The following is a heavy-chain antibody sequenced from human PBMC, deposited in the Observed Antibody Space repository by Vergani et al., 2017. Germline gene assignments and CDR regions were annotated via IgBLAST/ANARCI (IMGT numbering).Heavy chain of an antibody. D-gene: IGHD3-10*01. Sequence: QVQLVQSGAEVKKPGSSVKVSCKASGGTFSSYAISWVRQAPGQGLEGMGRINTNTGNPKYAEGFTGRFVFSLDTSVSTAYLQMSSLKAEDTAVSYCASDPIGRGAPAPLGDWGEGTLVTVSS. CDR3: ASDPIGRGAPAPLGD. J-gene: IGHJ4*02. CDR2: INTNTGNP. V-gene: IGHV7-4-1*02. CDR1: GGTFSSYA.